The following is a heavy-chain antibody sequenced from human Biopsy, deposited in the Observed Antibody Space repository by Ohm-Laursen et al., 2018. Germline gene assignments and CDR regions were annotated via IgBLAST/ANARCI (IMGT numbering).Heavy chain of an antibody. J-gene: IGHJ4*02. CDR1: GGSVSSGGFY. D-gene: IGHD3-16*01. Sequence: TLSLTCTVSGGSVSSGGFYWSWIRQHPGKGLEWIGYIYYSGTTYYNPSLKSLVTISVDTSRNQFSLKLTSVTAADTALYYCTRAGGGKIYGLWGQGTLVTASS. CDR2: IYYSGTT. CDR3: TRAGGGKIYGL. V-gene: IGHV4-31*01.